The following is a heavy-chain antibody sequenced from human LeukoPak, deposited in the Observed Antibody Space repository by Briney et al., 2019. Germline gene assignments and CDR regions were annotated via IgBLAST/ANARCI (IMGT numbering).Heavy chain of an antibody. J-gene: IGHJ6*03. CDR2: IYYSGST. V-gene: IGHV4-59*01. Sequence: SETLSLTCTVSGGSISSYYWSWIRQPPGKGLEWIGYIYYSGSTNYNPSLKSRVTISVDTSKNQFSLKLSSVTAADTAVYYCARGIMRRGYYYYYYYMDVWGKGTTVTVSS. CDR3: ARGIMRRGYYYYYYYMDV. D-gene: IGHD3-16*01. CDR1: GGSISSYY.